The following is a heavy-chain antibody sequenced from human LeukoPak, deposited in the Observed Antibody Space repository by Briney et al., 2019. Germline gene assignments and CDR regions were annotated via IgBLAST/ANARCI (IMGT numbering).Heavy chain of an antibody. V-gene: IGHV3-74*01. D-gene: IGHD3-3*01. CDR2: INSDGSST. CDR1: EFTFSSYW. Sequence: GGSLRLSCAASEFTFSSYWMHWVRQAPGKGLVWVSRINSDGSSTSYADSVRGRFTISRDNAKNTLYLQMNSLRAEDTAVYYCARGFTIFGVVNDAFDIWGQGTMVTVSS. CDR3: ARGFTIFGVVNDAFDI. J-gene: IGHJ3*02.